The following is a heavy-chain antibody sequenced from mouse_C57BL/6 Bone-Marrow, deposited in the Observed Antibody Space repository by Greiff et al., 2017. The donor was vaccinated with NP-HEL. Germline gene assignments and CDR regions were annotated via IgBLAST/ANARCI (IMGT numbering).Heavy chain of an antibody. CDR3: TYDYDPLYAMDY. CDR2: IDPENGDT. J-gene: IGHJ4*01. CDR1: GFNITDDY. Sequence: VQLQQSGAELVRPGASVKLSCTASGFNITDDYMHWVKQRPEQGLAWIGWIDPENGDTEYASKFQGKATITADTSSNTAYLQLSSLTSEDTAVYYCTYDYDPLYAMDYWGQGTSVTVSS. D-gene: IGHD2-4*01. V-gene: IGHV14-4*01.